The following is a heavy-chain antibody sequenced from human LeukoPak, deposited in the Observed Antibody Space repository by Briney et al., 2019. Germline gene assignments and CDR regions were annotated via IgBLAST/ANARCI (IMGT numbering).Heavy chain of an antibody. V-gene: IGHV3-11*05. Sequence: PGGSLRLSCAASGFTVSSNYMSWVRQAPGKGLEWVSYITRSSTYTNYADSVKGRFTISRDNANNSLYLQMNSLRAEDTAVYYCARVARIQLWSAAFDIWGQGTMVTVSS. D-gene: IGHD5-18*01. J-gene: IGHJ3*02. CDR3: ARVARIQLWSAAFDI. CDR1: GFTVSSNY. CDR2: ITRSSTYT.